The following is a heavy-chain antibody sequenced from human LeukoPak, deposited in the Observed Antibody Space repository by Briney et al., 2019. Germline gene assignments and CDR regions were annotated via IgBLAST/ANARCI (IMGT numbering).Heavy chain of an antibody. CDR1: ANTFTDFY. V-gene: IGHV1-46*01. D-gene: IGHD3-22*01. CDR3: ARVYTYYYDSSGLEFSY. J-gene: IGHJ4*02. Sequence: ASVKVSCKASANTFTDFYMHWVRQAPGQGLEWMGIFNPAGGRTSFAQKFQGRVTITRDTSTNTLYMELSSLRSEDTAVYYCARVYTYYYDSSGLEFSYWGQGTLVTVSS. CDR2: FNPAGGRT.